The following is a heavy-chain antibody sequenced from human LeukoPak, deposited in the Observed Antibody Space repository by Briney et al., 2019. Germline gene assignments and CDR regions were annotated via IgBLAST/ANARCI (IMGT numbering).Heavy chain of an antibody. CDR3: AKGRGDSYGDPVDF. CDR2: ISSSGSTT. D-gene: IGHD5-18*01. J-gene: IGHJ4*02. CDR1: GFTFSSYE. Sequence: GGSLRLSCAASGFTFSSYEMNWVRQAPGKGLEWVSYISSSGSTTYYADSVKGRFTITRDNSRNTLYLQMNSLRAEDTAVYYCAKGRGDSYGDPVDFWGQGTLVTDSS. V-gene: IGHV3-48*03.